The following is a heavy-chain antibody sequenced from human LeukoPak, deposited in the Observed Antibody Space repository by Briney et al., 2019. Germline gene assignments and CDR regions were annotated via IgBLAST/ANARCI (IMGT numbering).Heavy chain of an antibody. CDR2: IKHSGSN. CDR3: ARRGGGVSHLPFDP. J-gene: IGHJ5*02. D-gene: IGHD2-21*01. CDR1: GGSFSGYY. V-gene: IGHV4-34*01. Sequence: PSESLSLTCAVYGGSFSGYYWSWIRQPPGKGLEWVGEIKHSGSNNYNPSLKSRVTISVGTSKNQFPLKLSSVTAADTAVYYCARRGGGVSHLPFDPWGQGTLVTVSS.